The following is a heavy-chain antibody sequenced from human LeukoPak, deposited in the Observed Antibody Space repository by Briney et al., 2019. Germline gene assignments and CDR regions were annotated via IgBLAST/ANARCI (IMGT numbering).Heavy chain of an antibody. CDR3: AKDIGPEEGRGSGWFYFDY. CDR2: INSDGSST. J-gene: IGHJ4*02. Sequence: GGSLRLSCAASRFTFSTYWMHWVRQAPGKGLVWVSRINSDGSSTGYADSVKGRFTISRDNSKNSLYLQMNSLRAEDTALYYCAKDIGPEEGRGSGWFYFDYWGQGTLVTVSS. V-gene: IGHV3-74*01. D-gene: IGHD6-19*01. CDR1: RFTFSTYW.